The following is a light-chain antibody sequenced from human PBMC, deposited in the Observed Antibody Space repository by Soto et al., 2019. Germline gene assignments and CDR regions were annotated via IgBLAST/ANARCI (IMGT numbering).Light chain of an antibody. V-gene: IGKV3-15*01. CDR3: QQHNNGPWT. CDR1: QSVSSN. CDR2: GAF. J-gene: IGKJ1*01. Sequence: EIVMTQSPATLSLSPGERATLSCSASQSVSSNLAWYQQKPGQAPRLLMYGAFTRATGIPASFSGSGSGTEFTLAISSLQSEDCAPSFGQQHNNGPWTVGQGTVVEIK.